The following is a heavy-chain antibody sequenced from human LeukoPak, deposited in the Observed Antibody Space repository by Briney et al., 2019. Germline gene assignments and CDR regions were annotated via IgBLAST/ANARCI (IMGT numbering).Heavy chain of an antibody. Sequence: PGRSLRLSCAASGFTFDDYAMHWVRQAPGKGLEWVSGISWNSGSIGCADSVKGRFTISRDNAKNSLYLQMNSLRAEDMALYYCAKSHSSGWYEVGTAIDYWGQGTLVTVSS. CDR2: ISWNSGSI. CDR3: AKSHSSGWYEVGTAIDY. D-gene: IGHD6-19*01. J-gene: IGHJ4*02. CDR1: GFTFDDYA. V-gene: IGHV3-9*03.